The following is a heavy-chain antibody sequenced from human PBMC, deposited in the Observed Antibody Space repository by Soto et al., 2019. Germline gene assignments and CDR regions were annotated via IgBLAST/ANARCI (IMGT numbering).Heavy chain of an antibody. V-gene: IGHV1-69*13. CDR1: GGTFSSYA. CDR3: AISSNYNFRDFIWFDP. Sequence: SVKVSCKASGGTFSSYAISWVRQAPGQGLEWMGGIIPIFGTANYAQKFQGRVTITADESTSTAYMELSSLRSEDAAVYYCAISSNYNFRDFIWFDPWGQGTLVTVSS. D-gene: IGHD4-4*01. CDR2: IIPIFGTA. J-gene: IGHJ5*02.